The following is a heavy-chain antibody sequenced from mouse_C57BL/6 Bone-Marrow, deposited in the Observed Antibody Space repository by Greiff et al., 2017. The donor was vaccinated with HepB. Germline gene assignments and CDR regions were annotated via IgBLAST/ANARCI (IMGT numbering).Heavy chain of an antibody. CDR1: GYTFTSYW. J-gene: IGHJ1*03. Sequence: QVQLQQPGAELVKPGASVKMSCKASGYTFTSYWITWVKQRPGQGLEWIGDIYPGSGSSNYNEKFKSKATLTVDTSSSTAYMQLSSLTSEDSAVYYCAARYDGSSYGYFDVWGTGTTVTVSS. CDR3: AARYDGSSYGYFDV. D-gene: IGHD1-1*01. CDR2: IYPGSGSS. V-gene: IGHV1-55*01.